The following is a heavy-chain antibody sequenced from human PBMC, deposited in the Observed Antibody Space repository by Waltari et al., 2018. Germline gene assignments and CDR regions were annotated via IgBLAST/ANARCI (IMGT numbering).Heavy chain of an antibody. CDR2: ISEYGSEK. Sequence: EVQLVESGGGLVQPGGSLRLSCEGSGFTFSTYWMTWVRQAPGKGLEWVAKISEYGSEKDYVDSVKGRFTISRDNAKNSLYLEMNSLRAEDTGVYYCARKGTYYYYRMDVWGKGTTVTVSS. J-gene: IGHJ6*04. CDR1: GFTFSTYW. V-gene: IGHV3-7*01. CDR3: ARKGTYYYYRMDV.